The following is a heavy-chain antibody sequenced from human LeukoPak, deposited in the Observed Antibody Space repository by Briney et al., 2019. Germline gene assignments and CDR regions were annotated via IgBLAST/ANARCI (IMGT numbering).Heavy chain of an antibody. V-gene: IGHV1-2*02. J-gene: IGHJ3*02. CDR3: ARTLVVINDAFDI. CDR1: AYTFIGYY. D-gene: IGHD3-22*01. Sequence: ASVKVSCKAYAYTFIGYYMHWVRQAPGQGLEWMGWINPNSGDTNYAQKFQGRVSMTGDTSISTAYMELSRLRSDDTAVYYCARTLVVINDAFDIWGQGTMVTVSS. CDR2: INPNSGDT.